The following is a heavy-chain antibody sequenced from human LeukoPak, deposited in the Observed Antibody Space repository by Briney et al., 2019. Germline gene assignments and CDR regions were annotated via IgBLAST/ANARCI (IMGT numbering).Heavy chain of an antibody. CDR3: ARVVVDTAMVPHAFDI. CDR2: ISAYNGNT. Sequence: ASVKVSCKASGYTFTSYGISWVRQAPGQGLEWMGWISAYNGNTNYAQKLQGRVTMTTDTSTSTAYMELRSLRSDDTAVYYCARVVVDTAMVPHAFDIWGQGTMVTVSS. CDR1: GYTFTSYG. V-gene: IGHV1-18*01. J-gene: IGHJ3*02. D-gene: IGHD5-18*01.